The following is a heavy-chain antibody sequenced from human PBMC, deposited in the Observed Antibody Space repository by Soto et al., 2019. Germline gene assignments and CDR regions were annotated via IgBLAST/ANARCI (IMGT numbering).Heavy chain of an antibody. CDR2: ISSSSSTI. Sequence: GGSLRLSCAASGFTFSSYSMNWVRQAPGKGLEWVSYISSSSSTIYYADSVKGRFTITRDNAKNSLYLQMNSLRAEDTAVYYCARGYSSSPDEVDYYYYMDVWGKGTTVTVSS. V-gene: IGHV3-48*01. J-gene: IGHJ6*03. CDR3: ARGYSSSPDEVDYYYYMDV. CDR1: GFTFSSYS. D-gene: IGHD6-6*01.